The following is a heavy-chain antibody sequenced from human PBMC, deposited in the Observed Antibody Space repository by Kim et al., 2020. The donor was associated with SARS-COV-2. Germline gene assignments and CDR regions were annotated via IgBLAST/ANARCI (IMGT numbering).Heavy chain of an antibody. CDR1: GFTFSSYA. CDR2: ISGSGGST. J-gene: IGHJ2*01. D-gene: IGHD6-13*01. V-gene: IGHV3-23*01. Sequence: GGSLRLSCAASGFTFSSYAMSWVRQAPGKGLEWVSAISGSGGSTYYADSVKGRFTISRDNSKNTLYMQMNSLRAEDTAVYYCAKHGIYSSSWYDWYFDLWGRGTLVTVSS. CDR3: AKHGIYSSSWYDWYFDL.